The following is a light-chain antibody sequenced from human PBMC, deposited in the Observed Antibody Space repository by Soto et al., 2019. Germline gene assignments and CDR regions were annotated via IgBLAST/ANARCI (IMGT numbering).Light chain of an antibody. CDR2: EGS. CDR3: CSYAGSSTFDEL. CDR1: SSDVGSYNL. J-gene: IGLJ2*01. Sequence: QSALTQPASVSGSPGQSITISCTGTSSDVGSYNLVSWYQQHPGKAPKLMIYEGSKRPSGVSNRFSGSKSGNTASLTISGLQAEDEADYYCCSYAGSSTFDELFGGGTKLTVL. V-gene: IGLV2-23*03.